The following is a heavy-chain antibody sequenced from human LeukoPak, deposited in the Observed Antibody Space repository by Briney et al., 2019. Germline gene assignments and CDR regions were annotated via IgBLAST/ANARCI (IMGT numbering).Heavy chain of an antibody. J-gene: IGHJ4*02. D-gene: IGHD3-9*01. V-gene: IGHV3-30-3*01. Sequence: GGSLRLSCSASGFTFSSYAMHWVRQAPGKGLEWVAVISYDGSNKYYADSVKGRFTISRDNSKNTLYLQMNSLRAEDTAVYYCARDRAKGTYYDILTGWAHFDYWGQGTLVTVSS. CDR3: ARDRAKGTYYDILTGWAHFDY. CDR1: GFTFSSYA. CDR2: ISYDGSNK.